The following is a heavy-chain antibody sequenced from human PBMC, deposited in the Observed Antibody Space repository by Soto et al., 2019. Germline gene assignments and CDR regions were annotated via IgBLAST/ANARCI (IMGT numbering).Heavy chain of an antibody. CDR1: GFTFDDYT. CDR3: ANLCRSGSCFDY. V-gene: IGHV3-23*01. J-gene: IGHJ4*02. CDR2: ISGSGGST. Sequence: GGSLRLSCAASGFTFDDYTMHWVRQAPGKGLEWVSAISGSGGSTYYADSVKGRFTISRDNSKNTLYLQMNSLRAEDTAVYYCANLCRSGSCFDYWGQGTLVTVSS. D-gene: IGHD1-26*01.